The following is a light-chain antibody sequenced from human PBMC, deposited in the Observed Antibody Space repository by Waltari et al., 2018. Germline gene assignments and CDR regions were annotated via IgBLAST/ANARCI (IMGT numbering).Light chain of an antibody. CDR1: QSLVPVDGNTY. J-gene: IGKJ2*01. CDR2: WVF. V-gene: IGKV2-30*02. CDR3: MQGTRWPYT. Sequence: VMIQSPVSLSVTLGQEASISCKSSQSLVPVDGNTYLNWFHQRPGQSPRRLIYWVFNRDSGVPDRFSGSGSGTDFTLRISRVEAEDVGVYYCMQGTRWPYTFGQGTQLDIK.